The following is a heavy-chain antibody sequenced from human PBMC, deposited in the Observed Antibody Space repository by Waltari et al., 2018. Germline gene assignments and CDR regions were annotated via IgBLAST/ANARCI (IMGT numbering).Heavy chain of an antibody. V-gene: IGHV3-7*01. CDR2: IKQDGSET. CDR3: ARSQDYGVYWDWYFDL. J-gene: IGHJ2*01. CDR1: GFTFSSYW. D-gene: IGHD4-17*01. Sequence: EVQLVESGGGLVQPGGSLRLSCAASGFTFSSYWMSWVRQAPGKGLEWVANIKQDGSETYCVDAVQGGFTISRHTAKKSLYLQMNGLRAEGTAVYYCARSQDYGVYWDWYFDLWGRGTLVTVSS.